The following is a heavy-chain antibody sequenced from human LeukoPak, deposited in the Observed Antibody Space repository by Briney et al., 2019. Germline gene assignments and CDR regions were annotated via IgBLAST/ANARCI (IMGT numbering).Heavy chain of an antibody. CDR1: GFTFSSHS. J-gene: IGHJ4*02. CDR3: ARGGQMTTVTTVAY. D-gene: IGHD4-17*01. CDR2: ISSSSSYI. V-gene: IGHV3-21*01. Sequence: GGSLRLSCAASGFTFSSHSMNWVRQAPGKGLEWVSSISSSSSYIYYADSVKGRFTISRDNAKNSLYLQMNSLRAEDTAVYYCARGGQMTTVTTVAYWGQGTLVTVSS.